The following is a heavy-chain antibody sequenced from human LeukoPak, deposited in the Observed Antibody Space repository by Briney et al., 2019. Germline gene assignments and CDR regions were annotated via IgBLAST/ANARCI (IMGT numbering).Heavy chain of an antibody. J-gene: IGHJ6*02. CDR1: GFTFSSYS. CDR3: ARDTYYYDSSGYWYYYGMDV. V-gene: IGHV3-23*01. D-gene: IGHD3-22*01. CDR2: ISGSGGST. Sequence: SGGSLRLSCAASGFTFSSYSMNWVRQAPGKGLEWVSAISGSGGSTYYADSVKGRFTISRDNSKNTLYLQMNSLRAEDTAVYYCARDTYYYDSSGYWYYYGMDVWGQGTTVTVSS.